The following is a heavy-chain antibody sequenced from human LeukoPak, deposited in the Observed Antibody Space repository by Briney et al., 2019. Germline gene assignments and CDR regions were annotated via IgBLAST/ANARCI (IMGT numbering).Heavy chain of an antibody. CDR3: ARDPPAVAANTYG. V-gene: IGHV3-66*01. CDR2: IYSGGTT. Sequence: GGSLRLSCAASGFTVSNNYMNWVRQAPGKGLEWVSLIYSGGTTYYADSVKGRFTISRDHSKNTLYLQMNSLRAEDTAVYYCARDPPAVAANTYGWGQGTLVTVSS. J-gene: IGHJ4*02. CDR1: GFTVSNNY. D-gene: IGHD6-25*01.